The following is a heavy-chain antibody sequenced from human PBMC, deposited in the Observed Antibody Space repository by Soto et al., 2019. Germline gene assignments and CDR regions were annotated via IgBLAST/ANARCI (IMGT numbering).Heavy chain of an antibody. CDR3: ARQASGYYYGWFDP. CDR2: ILYSGGT. D-gene: IGHD3-22*01. J-gene: IGHJ5*02. Sequence: QLLLQESGPGLVKPSETLSLTCTVSGGSILDSTYYWAWLRQSPGKGLEWIGTILYSGGTFYTPSLKSRVTMSVDTSNNQFSLKLSSVTAADTAVYYCARQASGYYYGWFDPWGQGTLVTVSS. CDR1: GGSILDSTYY. V-gene: IGHV4-39*01.